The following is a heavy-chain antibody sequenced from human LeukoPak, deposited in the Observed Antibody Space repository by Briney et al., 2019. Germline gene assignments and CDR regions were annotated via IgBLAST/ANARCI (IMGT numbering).Heavy chain of an antibody. Sequence: ASVRVSCKASGYTFSGYQVHWLRQAPGQGLEWMGRMNPSSGVTNYAQKFQGRVTMTRDTSINTAYLDLSALKSDDTAVYYCASRAASVTLGYWGQGTLVTVSS. D-gene: IGHD2-15*01. CDR1: GYTFSGYQ. CDR2: MNPSSGVT. V-gene: IGHV1-2*06. CDR3: ASRAASVTLGY. J-gene: IGHJ4*02.